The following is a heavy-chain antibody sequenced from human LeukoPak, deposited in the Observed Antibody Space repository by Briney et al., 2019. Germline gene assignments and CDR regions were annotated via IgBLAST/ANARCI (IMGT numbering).Heavy chain of an antibody. D-gene: IGHD3-3*01. J-gene: IGHJ4*02. Sequence: ASVKVSCKASGYTFTGYDMHWVRQAPGQGLEWMGWINPNSGGTNYAQKFQGRVTMTRDTSISTAYMELSRLRSDDTAVYYCARTYDFWSGSAYYFDYWGQGTLVTVSS. V-gene: IGHV1-2*02. CDR1: GYTFTGYD. CDR3: ARTYDFWSGSAYYFDY. CDR2: INPNSGGT.